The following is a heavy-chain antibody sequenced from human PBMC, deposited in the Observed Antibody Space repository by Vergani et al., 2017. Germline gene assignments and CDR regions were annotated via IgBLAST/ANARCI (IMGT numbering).Heavy chain of an antibody. CDR1: GFTFSSYA. J-gene: IGHJ2*01. CDR2: ISSNGGST. D-gene: IGHD6-19*01. CDR3: AKGPGYSSGWYRHWYFDL. V-gene: IGHV3-64D*06. Sequence: EVQLVESGGGLVQPGGSLRLSCSASGFTFSSYAMHWVRQAPGKGLEYVSAISSNGGSTYYADSVKGRFTISRDNSKNTLYLQMSSLRAEDTAVYYCAKGPGYSSGWYRHWYFDLWGRGTLVTVSS.